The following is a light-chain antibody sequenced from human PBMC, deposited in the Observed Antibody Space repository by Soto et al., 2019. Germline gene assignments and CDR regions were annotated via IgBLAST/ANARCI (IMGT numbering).Light chain of an antibody. J-gene: IGKJ2*01. Sequence: EILMTQSPATLSVSPGERATLSCRASQSVSSNLAWYQQKPGQAPRLLIYGTSTRATGVPGRFSGGGSGTEFTLTISSLQSEDFAIYYCQQYNNWPRGTFGQGTKVEIK. CDR3: QQYNNWPRGT. CDR1: QSVSSN. V-gene: IGKV3-15*01. CDR2: GTS.